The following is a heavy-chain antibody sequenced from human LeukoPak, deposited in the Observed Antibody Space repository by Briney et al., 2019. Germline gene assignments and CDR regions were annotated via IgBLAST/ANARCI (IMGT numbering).Heavy chain of an antibody. CDR1: GFTFSSYS. J-gene: IGHJ4*02. Sequence: PGGSLRLSCAASGFTFSSYSMNWVRQAPGKGLEGVPSISTSSSYIHYADSVKGRFTISRDNAKNSLYLQMNSLRAEDTAVYYCARGTLNIPGEHGAFDYWGQGTLVTVSS. CDR2: ISTSSSYI. D-gene: IGHD1-14*01. CDR3: ARGTLNIPGEHGAFDY. V-gene: IGHV3-21*01.